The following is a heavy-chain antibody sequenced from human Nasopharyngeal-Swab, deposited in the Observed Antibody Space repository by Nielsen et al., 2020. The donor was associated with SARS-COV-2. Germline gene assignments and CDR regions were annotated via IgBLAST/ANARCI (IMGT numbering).Heavy chain of an antibody. CDR2: ISYDGSYK. J-gene: IGHJ5*02. D-gene: IGHD5-18*01. CDR3: ARGGRNSYGYVDP. CDR1: GFTFSDYD. Sequence: GGSLRLSCAASGFTFSDYDIHWVRQAPGKGLEWVAGISYDGSYKSYADSVKGRFTISRDNAKNTLYLQMNSLRAEDTAVYYCARGGRNSYGYVDPWGQGTLVTVSS. V-gene: IGHV3-30*03.